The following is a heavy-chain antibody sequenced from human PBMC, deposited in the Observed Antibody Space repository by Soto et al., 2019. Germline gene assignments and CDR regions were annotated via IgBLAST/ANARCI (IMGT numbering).Heavy chain of an antibody. CDR2: IYHSGST. V-gene: IGHV4-4*02. CDR1: VGSISSSNW. J-gene: IGHJ6*02. D-gene: IGHD6-13*01. Sequence: SQILSVTCAVSVGSISSSNWWRWVSQPPGKGLEWIGEIYHSGSTNYNPSLKSRVTISVDKSKNQFSLKLSSVTAADTAVYYCARGAGSSWSDYYYGMDVWGQGTTVTVSS. CDR3: ARGAGSSWSDYYYGMDV.